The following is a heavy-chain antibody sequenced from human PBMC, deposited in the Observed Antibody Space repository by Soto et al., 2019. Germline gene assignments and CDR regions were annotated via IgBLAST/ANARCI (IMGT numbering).Heavy chain of an antibody. V-gene: IGHV5-51*01. Sequence: HGESLKISCKGSGYTFTSYWIGWVRQMPGKGLEWMGTIYPGDSDTRYSPSFQGQVTISVDKSISTAYLQWSSLKVSDTAMYYCVTSPDYNFWSGYFFFEHRGQGALVTVSS. J-gene: IGHJ4*02. CDR3: VTSPDYNFWSGYFFFEH. CDR2: IYPGDSDT. D-gene: IGHD3-3*01. CDR1: GYTFTSYW.